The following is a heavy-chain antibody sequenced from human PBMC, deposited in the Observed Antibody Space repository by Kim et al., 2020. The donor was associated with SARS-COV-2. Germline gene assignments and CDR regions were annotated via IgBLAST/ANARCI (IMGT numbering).Heavy chain of an antibody. V-gene: IGHV4-34*01. J-gene: IGHJ5*02. CDR3: ARGLDMSRGVIWFDP. CDR1: GGSFSGYY. D-gene: IGHD3-10*01. CDR2: INHSGST. Sequence: SETLSLTCAVYGGSFSGYYWSWIRQPPGKGLEWIGEINHSGSTNYNPSLKSRVTISVDTSKNQFSLKLSSVTAADTAVYYCARGLDMSRGVIWFDPWGQGTLVTVSS.